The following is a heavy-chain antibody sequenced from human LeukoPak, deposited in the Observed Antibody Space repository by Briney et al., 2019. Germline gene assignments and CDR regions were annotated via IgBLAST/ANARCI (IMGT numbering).Heavy chain of an antibody. J-gene: IGHJ5*02. CDR2: INTNTGNP. CDR1: GYTFTSYA. V-gene: IGHV7-4-1*02. Sequence: ASVKVSCKASGYTFTSYAMSWVRQAPGQGLEWMGWINTNTGNPTYAQGFTGRFVFSLDTSVSTAYLQISSLKAEDTAVYYCARMAGLLWFGELKSWGQGTLVTVSS. D-gene: IGHD3-10*01. CDR3: ARMAGLLWFGELKS.